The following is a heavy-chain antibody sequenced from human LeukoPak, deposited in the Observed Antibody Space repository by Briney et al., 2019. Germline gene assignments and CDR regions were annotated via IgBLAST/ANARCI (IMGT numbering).Heavy chain of an antibody. CDR1: GYTFTGYY. V-gene: IGHV1-2*02. Sequence: ASVKVSCKASGYTFTGYYVHWVRQAPGQGLEWLGWIDPNSGGTNYAPKFQGRVTMTRDTSISTLYMDLSGLTSDDTAIYYCARDFRGYQFYYMDVWGEGTTVTVSS. J-gene: IGHJ6*03. CDR2: IDPNSGGT. CDR3: ARDFRGYQFYYMDV. D-gene: IGHD2-2*01.